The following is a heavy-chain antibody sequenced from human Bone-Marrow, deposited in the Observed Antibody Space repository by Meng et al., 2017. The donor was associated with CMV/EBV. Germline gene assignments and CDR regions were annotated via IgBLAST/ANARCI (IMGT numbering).Heavy chain of an antibody. CDR3: ARDHLYGYYFDY. Sequence: QDLLEQSGAEVEKAGASVMVSCKASGYTFTSYGISWVRPAPGQVLEWMGWISAYNGNTNYAQMLPGRVTMTTDTSTSTAYMELRSLRSDETVVYYCARDHLYGYYFDYWGQGTLVTVSS. CDR1: GYTFTSYG. V-gene: IGHV1-18*01. J-gene: IGHJ4*02. CDR2: ISAYNGNT. D-gene: IGHD5-18*01.